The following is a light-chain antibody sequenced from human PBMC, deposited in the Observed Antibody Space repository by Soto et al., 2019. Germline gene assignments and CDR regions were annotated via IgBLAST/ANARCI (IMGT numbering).Light chain of an antibody. J-gene: IGKJ1*01. CDR3: QQYTKDTPGT. CDR1: QDISHY. CDR2: YAA. Sequence: DVQVTQSPSSVSASVGDRVTFTCRASQDISHYLAWYQERPGKVPKLLIYYAANLQSGVPSRFSGSGSGTDFTLTISSLQPEDVGTYYCQQYTKDTPGTFGQGTKVDI. V-gene: IGKV1-27*01.